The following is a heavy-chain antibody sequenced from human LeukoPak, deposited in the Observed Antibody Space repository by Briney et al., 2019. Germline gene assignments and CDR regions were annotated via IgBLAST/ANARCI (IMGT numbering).Heavy chain of an antibody. CDR3: AAPPYSLGGGAFGY. J-gene: IGHJ4*02. CDR1: GFSLSTSGVG. D-gene: IGHD5-18*01. V-gene: IGHV2-5*02. Sequence: SGPTLVKPTQTLTLTCTFSGFSLSTSGVGVGWIRQPPGKALEWLALIYWDDDKRYSPSLKSRLTITRDTSKNQVVLKRTNMAPWDTPPYYCAAPPYSLGGGAFGYWGQGTLVTVSS. CDR2: IYWDDDK.